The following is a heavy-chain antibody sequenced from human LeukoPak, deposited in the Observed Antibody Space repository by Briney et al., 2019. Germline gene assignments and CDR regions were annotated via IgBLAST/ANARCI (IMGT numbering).Heavy chain of an antibody. V-gene: IGHV4-59*01. CDR2: IYYSGST. Sequence: SETLSLTCTVSGGSISSYYWSWIRQPPGEGLEWIGYIYYSGSTNYNPSLKSRVTISVDTSKNQSSLKLSSVTAADTAVYYCARSYSSSSYFDYWGQGTLVTVSS. J-gene: IGHJ4*02. CDR3: ARSYSSSSYFDY. CDR1: GGSISSYY. D-gene: IGHD6-13*01.